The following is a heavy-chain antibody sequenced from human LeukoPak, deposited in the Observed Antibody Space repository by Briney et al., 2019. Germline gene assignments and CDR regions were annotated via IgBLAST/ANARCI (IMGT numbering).Heavy chain of an antibody. CDR3: VREYSNYSRNWFDS. Sequence: PGGSLRLSCAVSGFTFTKYAVSWVRQGPEKGLEWVSAISDRGDATYYADSVKGRFTISRDSSKNTVYLQMNSLRVEDAAVYYCVREYSNYSRNWFDSWGQGTLVTVSS. CDR2: ISDRGDAT. J-gene: IGHJ5*01. CDR1: GFTFTKYA. V-gene: IGHV3-23*01. D-gene: IGHD4-11*01.